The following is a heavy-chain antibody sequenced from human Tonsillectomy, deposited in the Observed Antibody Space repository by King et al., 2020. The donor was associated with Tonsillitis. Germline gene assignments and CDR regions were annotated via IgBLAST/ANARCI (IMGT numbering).Heavy chain of an antibody. V-gene: IGHV1-46*03. J-gene: IGHJ6*02. CDR3: ASAHSSSWYLNYYYYYGMDV. CDR2: INPSGGST. Sequence: QVQLVESGAEVKKPGASVKVSCKASGYTFTSYYMHWVRQAPGQGLEWMGIINPSGGSTSYAQKFQGRVTMTRDTSTSTVYMELSSLRSEDTAVYYCASAHSSSWYLNYYYYYGMDVWGQGTTVTVSS. CDR1: GYTFTSYY. D-gene: IGHD6-13*01.